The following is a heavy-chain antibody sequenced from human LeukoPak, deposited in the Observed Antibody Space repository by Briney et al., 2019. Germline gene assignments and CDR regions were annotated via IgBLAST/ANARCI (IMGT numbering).Heavy chain of an antibody. Sequence: PGGSLRLSCAASGFDLSTYEMNWVRQAPGKGLEWIADITISGHTKNYADSVKGRFTISRDNARTSLYLQMNSLRVEDTGVYYCARGDPHANLWGQGTLVTVS. CDR1: GFDLSTYE. CDR2: ITISGHTK. CDR3: ARGDPHANL. J-gene: IGHJ5*02. V-gene: IGHV3-48*03.